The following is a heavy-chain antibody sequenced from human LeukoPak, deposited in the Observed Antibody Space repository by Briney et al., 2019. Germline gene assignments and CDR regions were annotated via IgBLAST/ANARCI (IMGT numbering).Heavy chain of an antibody. D-gene: IGHD5-12*01. J-gene: IGHJ4*02. CDR1: GYTLTELS. Sequence: ASVKVSCKVSGYTLTELSMHWVRQAPGKGLEWMGGFDPEDGETIYAQKFQGRVTMTEDTSTDTAYMELSGLRSEDTAVYSCATTLRDSGYATLDYWGQGTLVTVSS. V-gene: IGHV1-24*01. CDR2: FDPEDGET. CDR3: ATTLRDSGYATLDY.